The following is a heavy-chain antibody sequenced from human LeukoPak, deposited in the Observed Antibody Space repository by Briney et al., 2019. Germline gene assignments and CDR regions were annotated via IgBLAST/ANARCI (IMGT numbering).Heavy chain of an antibody. J-gene: IGHJ4*02. CDR2: ISSSGSTI. CDR3: AREKASTTGTTDYDY. Sequence: GGSLRLSCAASGFTFSSYEMNWVRQAPGKGLEWVSYISSSGSTILYADSVKGRFSIPRDNAKNSLFLKMNSLRAGDTAVYYCAREKASTTGTTDYDYWGQGTLVTVSS. D-gene: IGHD1-1*01. V-gene: IGHV3-48*03. CDR1: GFTFSSYE.